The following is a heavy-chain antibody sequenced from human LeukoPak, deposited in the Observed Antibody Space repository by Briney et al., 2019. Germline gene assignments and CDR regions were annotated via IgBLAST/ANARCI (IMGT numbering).Heavy chain of an antibody. CDR1: GFTFRSYG. V-gene: IGHV3-33*06. Sequence: GGTLRLPCVASGFTFRSYGMHWVRQAPAKGLEWVSLLWYDGSNEYYADSVKGRFTISRDNSKNTLYLQMNSLRAEDTAVYYCAKGMTTGPRSVYHYMDVWGKGTTVTVSS. D-gene: IGHD4-17*01. J-gene: IGHJ6*03. CDR3: AKGMTTGPRSVYHYMDV. CDR2: LWYDGSNE.